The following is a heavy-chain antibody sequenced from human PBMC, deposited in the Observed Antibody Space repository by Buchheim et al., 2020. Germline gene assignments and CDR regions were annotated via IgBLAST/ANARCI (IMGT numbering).Heavy chain of an antibody. D-gene: IGHD3-22*01. J-gene: IGHJ6*02. CDR1: GFTFSSYG. CDR2: IWYDGSNK. CDR3: ARDDSSGYYYYYYGMDV. V-gene: IGHV3-33*01. Sequence: QVQLVESGGGVVQPGRSLRLSCAASGFTFSSYGMHWVRQAPGKGLEWVAVIWYDGSNKYYADSVKGRFTISRDNFKNTLYLQMNSLRAEDTAVYYCARDDSSGYYYYYYGMDVWGQGTT.